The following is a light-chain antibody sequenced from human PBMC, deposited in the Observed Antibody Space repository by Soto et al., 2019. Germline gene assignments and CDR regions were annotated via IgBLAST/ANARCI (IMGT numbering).Light chain of an antibody. J-gene: IGKJ1*01. Sequence: DLPLTQSPSTLSSSAGDRATLTCRASQSVSTCLAWYQQKGGKAPTLLIYDASNLASGVQSRFSGSGSGTEFTLTISSMEPEDFATYYCKQYHGYSTCGQGTKVDIK. V-gene: IGKV1-5*01. CDR2: DAS. CDR1: QSVSTC. CDR3: KQYHGYST.